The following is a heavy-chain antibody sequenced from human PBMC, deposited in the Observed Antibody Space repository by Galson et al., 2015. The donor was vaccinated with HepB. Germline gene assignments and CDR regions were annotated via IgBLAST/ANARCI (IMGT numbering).Heavy chain of an antibody. J-gene: IGHJ4*02. Sequence: SLRLSCAASGFTFSNYGMHWVRQAPGKGLEWVAVICYDGDPKYYADSVKGRFTVSRDTSKSTLYLQMNSLRVGDTAVYYCAGGPPRERDIWSRHYTRPDFWGQGTLVTVSP. CDR3: AGGPPRERDIWSRHYTRPDF. CDR2: ICYDGDPK. D-gene: IGHD3-3*01. V-gene: IGHV3-33*01. CDR1: GFTFSNYG.